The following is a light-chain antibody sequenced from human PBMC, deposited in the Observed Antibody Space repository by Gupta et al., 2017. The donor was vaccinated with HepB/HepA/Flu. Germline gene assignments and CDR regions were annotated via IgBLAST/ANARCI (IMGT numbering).Light chain of an antibody. V-gene: IGKV1-5*03. CDR1: QSISSW. J-gene: IGKJ4*01. CDR3: QQYDTYPLT. Sequence: DIQMTQSPSTLSASVGDRVTITCRASQSISSWLAWYQQKPGKAPNLLIYKASSLESGVPSRFSGSGSETEFTLTISSLQPDDFATYYCQQYDTYPLTFGGGTXVEIK. CDR2: KAS.